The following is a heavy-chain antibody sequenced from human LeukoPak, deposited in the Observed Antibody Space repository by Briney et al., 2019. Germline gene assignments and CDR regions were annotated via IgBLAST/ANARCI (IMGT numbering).Heavy chain of an antibody. D-gene: IGHD2-21*02. CDR2: IYYSGST. J-gene: IGHJ4*02. CDR3: ARTGYCGGDCYSGLSFDY. V-gene: IGHV4-31*03. CDR1: GASISRGGYY. Sequence: PQNLSLTCTVFGASISRGGYYWSWIRQHPGKGLEWIGYIYYSGSTYYNPSLKSRVTISVDTSKNQFSLKLSSVTAADTAVYYCARTGYCGGDCYSGLSFDYWGQGTLVTVSS.